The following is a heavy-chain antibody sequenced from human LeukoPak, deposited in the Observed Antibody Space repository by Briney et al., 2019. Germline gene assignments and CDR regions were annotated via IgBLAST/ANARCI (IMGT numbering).Heavy chain of an antibody. J-gene: IGHJ4*02. Sequence: ASVKVSCKASGYTFTGYYMHWVRQAPGQGLEWMGIINPSGGSTSYAQKFQGRVTMTRDTSTSTVYMELSSLRSEDTAVYYCARVGGSTVTDYWGQGTLVTVSS. CDR3: ARVGGSTVTDY. V-gene: IGHV1-46*01. CDR2: INPSGGST. D-gene: IGHD4-17*01. CDR1: GYTFTGYY.